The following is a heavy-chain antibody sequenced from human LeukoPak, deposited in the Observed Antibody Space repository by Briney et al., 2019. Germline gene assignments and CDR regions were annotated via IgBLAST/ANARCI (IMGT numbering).Heavy chain of an antibody. Sequence: SETLSLTCAVSGYSISSGYYWGWIRQPPGKGLEWIGSTYHSGSTYYNPSLKSRVTISVDTSKNQFSLKLSSVTAADTAVYYCARDIVVVPAAMRGWFDPWGQGTLVTVSS. V-gene: IGHV4-38-2*02. CDR2: TYHSGST. D-gene: IGHD2-2*01. J-gene: IGHJ5*02. CDR3: ARDIVVVPAAMRGWFDP. CDR1: GYSISSGYY.